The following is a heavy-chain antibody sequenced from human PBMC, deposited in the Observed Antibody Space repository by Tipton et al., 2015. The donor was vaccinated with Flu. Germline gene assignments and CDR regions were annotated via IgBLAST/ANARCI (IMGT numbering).Heavy chain of an antibody. Sequence: TLSLTCTVSGGSLDNYFWSWIRQPAGKRLEWIGRIYTSGGVDYNPSLRGRVSMSIDTSQNQFSLKLHSVTAADTAVYLCARGEIDYTNYYFYMDVWGKGTTVTVS. V-gene: IGHV4-4*07. CDR3: ARGEIDYTNYYFYMDV. D-gene: IGHD4-11*01. CDR1: GGSLDNYF. CDR2: IYTSGGV. J-gene: IGHJ6*03.